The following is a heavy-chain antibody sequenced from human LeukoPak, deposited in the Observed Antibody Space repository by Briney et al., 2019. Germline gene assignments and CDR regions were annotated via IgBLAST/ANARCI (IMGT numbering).Heavy chain of an antibody. Sequence: GGSLRLSCAASGFTFSDYFMSWIRQTPGKGLEWVSCISNSGSIIFFADSVKGRFTISRDNAKNSLYLQMSSLRPEDTAVYYCARGRTETLYYFDYWGQGALVTVSS. J-gene: IGHJ4*02. CDR2: ISNSGSII. CDR3: ARGRTETLYYFDY. D-gene: IGHD4-17*01. V-gene: IGHV3-11*01. CDR1: GFTFSDYF.